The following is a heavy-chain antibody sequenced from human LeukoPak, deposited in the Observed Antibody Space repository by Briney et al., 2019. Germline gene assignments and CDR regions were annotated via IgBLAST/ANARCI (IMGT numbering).Heavy chain of an antibody. Sequence: GGSLRLSCAASGFTFSSQAMSWVRQAPGKGLEWVSAITGSGGSTYYADSVKGRFTISRDNSKNTLYLQMNSLRAEDTAVYYCTKSNGRKQWVVAMTWFDPWGLGTLVTVSS. D-gene: IGHD6-19*01. CDR3: TKSNGRKQWVVAMTWFDP. V-gene: IGHV3-23*01. J-gene: IGHJ5*02. CDR2: ITGSGGST. CDR1: GFTFSSQA.